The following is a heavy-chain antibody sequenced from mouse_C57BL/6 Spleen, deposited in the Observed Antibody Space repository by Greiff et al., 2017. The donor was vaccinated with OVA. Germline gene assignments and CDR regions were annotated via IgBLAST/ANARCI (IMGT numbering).Heavy chain of an antibody. V-gene: IGHV1-18*01. Sequence: EVQLQQSGPELVKPGASVKIPCKASGYTFTNYNMDWVKQSPGKSLEWIGDINPNNGGTIYNQKFKGKATLTVDNSSSTASMELRSLTSEDAAVYYYARAKDDWYFDVWGTGTTGTVSS. J-gene: IGHJ1*03. CDR1: GYTFTNYN. CDR2: INPNNGGT. CDR3: ARAKDDWYFDV.